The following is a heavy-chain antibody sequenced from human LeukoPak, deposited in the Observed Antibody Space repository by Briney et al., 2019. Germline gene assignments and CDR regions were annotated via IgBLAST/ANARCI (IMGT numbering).Heavy chain of an antibody. CDR1: GASISSHY. CDR3: TRDLANSWYYY. CDR2: IYYSGST. Sequence: PSETLTLTCAVSGASISSHYWSWLRQSPGKGLEWIGYIYYSGSTNYNPSLKSRVTISVDTSKNQFSLKLSSVTAADTAVYYCTRDLANSWYYYWGRGILVSVSS. J-gene: IGHJ4*02. D-gene: IGHD6-13*01. V-gene: IGHV4-59*11.